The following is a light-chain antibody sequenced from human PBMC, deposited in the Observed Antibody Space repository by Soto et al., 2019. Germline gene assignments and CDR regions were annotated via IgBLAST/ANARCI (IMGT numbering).Light chain of an antibody. V-gene: IGLV2-11*01. J-gene: IGLJ3*02. CDR2: DVT. Sequence: QSALTQPRSVSGSPGPSVTISCNGTNSDIGTYKYVSWYQQHPGKAPKVMIYDVTKRPSGVPDRFSGSTSGNTASLTISGLQAEDEADYYCCSYPGSHTWVFGGGTKLTVL. CDR3: CSYPGSHTWV. CDR1: NSDIGTYKY.